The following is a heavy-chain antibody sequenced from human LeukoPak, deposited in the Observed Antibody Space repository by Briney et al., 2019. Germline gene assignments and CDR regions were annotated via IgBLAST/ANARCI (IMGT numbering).Heavy chain of an antibody. V-gene: IGHV4-30-2*01. CDR2: ILHSGST. J-gene: IGHJ4*02. Sequence: SQTLSLTCAVSGVSITSDTYCWRWLRQPPGKGLEWIGYILHSGSTYYNPSLKSRVTISIDTSKSQFSLKLSSVTAADTAVYYCARTRDFWSGYFDYWGQGTLVTVSS. CDR3: ARTRDFWSGYFDY. D-gene: IGHD3-3*01. CDR1: GVSITSDTYC.